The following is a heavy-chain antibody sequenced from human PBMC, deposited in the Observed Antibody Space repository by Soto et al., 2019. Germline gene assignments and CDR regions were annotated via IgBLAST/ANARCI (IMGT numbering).Heavy chain of an antibody. CDR1: GGSISSYY. CDR3: ARTILRRIAAPPQDPRTPLHHPTYYFDY. D-gene: IGHD6-13*01. V-gene: IGHV4-59*01. Sequence: QVQLQESGPGLVKPSETLSLTCTVSGGSISSYYWSWIRQPPGKGLEWIGYIYYSGSTNYNPSLKSRVTISVDTSKNQFSLKLSSVTAADTAVYYCARTILRRIAAPPQDPRTPLHHPTYYFDYWGQGTLVTVSS. J-gene: IGHJ4*02. CDR2: IYYSGST.